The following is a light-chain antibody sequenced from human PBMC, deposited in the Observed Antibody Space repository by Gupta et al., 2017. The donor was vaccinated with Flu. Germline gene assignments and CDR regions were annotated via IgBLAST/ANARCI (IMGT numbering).Light chain of an antibody. CDR2: GAS. CDR1: QSVASSS. CDR3: QQYGTSRT. Sequence: EIVLTQSPDTLSLSPGDRATLSCRASQSVASSSLAWYQQRPGQAPRLLIYGASIRASGIPDRFSGSGSGTDFTLTISSLEPEDFTVYYCQQYGTSRTFGQGTKVEI. J-gene: IGKJ1*01. V-gene: IGKV3-20*01.